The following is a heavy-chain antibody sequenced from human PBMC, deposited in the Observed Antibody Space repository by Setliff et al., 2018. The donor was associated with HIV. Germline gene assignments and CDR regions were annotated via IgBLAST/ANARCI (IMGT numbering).Heavy chain of an antibody. CDR1: GYSISNGSY. CDR3: ARLGYYNFWSGYWTDY. V-gene: IGHV4-38-2*02. J-gene: IGHJ4*01. D-gene: IGHD3-3*01. CDR2: IYYSGST. Sequence: SETLSLTCNVSGYSISNGSYWGWIRQPPGKGLEWIGSIYYSGSTKYNPSLKSRVTISLDMSKNQFSLKLNSVTAADTATYYCARLGYYNFWSGYWTDYWGHGTLVTVSS.